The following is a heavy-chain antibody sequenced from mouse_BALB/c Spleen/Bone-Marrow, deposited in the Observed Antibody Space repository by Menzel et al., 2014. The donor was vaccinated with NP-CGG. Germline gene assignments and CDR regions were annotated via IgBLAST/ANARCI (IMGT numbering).Heavy chain of an antibody. CDR3: ARFGNYEGFAY. J-gene: IGHJ3*01. D-gene: IGHD2-1*01. CDR1: GYSFTNYW. CDR2: IHPSDSET. V-gene: IGHV1-74*01. Sequence: VQLVESGAELVRPGASVKLSCKASGYSFTNYWMNWVKQRPGQGLEWIGMIHPSDSETRLNQKFKDKATLTIDKSSSTAYMQLSSPTSEDSAVYYCARFGNYEGFAYWGQGTLVTVSA.